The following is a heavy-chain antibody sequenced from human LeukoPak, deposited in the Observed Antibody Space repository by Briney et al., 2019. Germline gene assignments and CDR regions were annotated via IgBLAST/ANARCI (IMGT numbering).Heavy chain of an antibody. CDR3: ARDPVLRCY. D-gene: IGHD2/OR15-2a*01. Sequence: GGSLRLSCAASGFTFSDYRMHWVRQAPGKGLEWVSRIYSDESSTYYADSVKGRFTISRDNTKNSLYLQMNSLRAEDTAVYYCARDPVLRCYWGQGTLVTVSS. J-gene: IGHJ4*02. V-gene: IGHV3-74*01. CDR2: IYSDESST. CDR1: GFTFSDYR.